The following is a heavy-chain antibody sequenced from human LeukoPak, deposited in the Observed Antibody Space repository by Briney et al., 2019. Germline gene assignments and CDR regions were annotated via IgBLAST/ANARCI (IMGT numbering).Heavy chain of an antibody. CDR2: IRYDGSNK. Sequence: GGSLRLSCAASGFTFSSYGMHWVRQAPGKGLEWVAFIRYDGSNKYYADSVKGRFTISRDNSKNTLYLQMNSLRAEDTAVYYCAKDPYYDILTGYYDAFDIWGQGTMVTVSS. V-gene: IGHV3-30*02. CDR1: GFTFSSYG. J-gene: IGHJ3*02. D-gene: IGHD3-9*01. CDR3: AKDPYYDILTGYYDAFDI.